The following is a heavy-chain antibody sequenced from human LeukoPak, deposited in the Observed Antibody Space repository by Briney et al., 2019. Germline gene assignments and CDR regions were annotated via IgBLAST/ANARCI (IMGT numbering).Heavy chain of an antibody. Sequence: SETLSLTCAVYGGSFSGYYWSWIRQPPGKGLEWIGEINHSGSTNYNPSLKSRVTISVDTSKNQFSLKLSSVTAADTAVYYCARDRIYIAALDYWGQGTLVTVSS. J-gene: IGHJ4*02. CDR2: INHSGST. CDR1: GGSFSGYY. V-gene: IGHV4-34*01. D-gene: IGHD6-13*01. CDR3: ARDRIYIAALDY.